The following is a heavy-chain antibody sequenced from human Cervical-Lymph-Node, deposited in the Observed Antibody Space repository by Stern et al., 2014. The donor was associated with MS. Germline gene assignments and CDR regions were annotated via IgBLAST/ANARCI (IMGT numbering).Heavy chain of an antibody. CDR2: MSSVGGST. J-gene: IGHJ6*02. V-gene: IGHV3-30*03. CDR3: MGVGDAMHV. CDR1: GFSLSNYG. Sequence: LQLVESGGGVVQPGSSLTLSCAASGFSLSNYGLHWVRQAPGKGLEWVAVMSSVGGSTTYGDSVQGRFSIPRDLANNTRFMQLNSLRPEDAAVYYCMGVGDAMHVWGQGTTVIVSS.